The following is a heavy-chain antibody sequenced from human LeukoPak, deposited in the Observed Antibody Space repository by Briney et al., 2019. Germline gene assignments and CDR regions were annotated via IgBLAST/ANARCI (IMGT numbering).Heavy chain of an antibody. CDR1: GFTFSSYW. Sequence: GGSLRLSCAASGFTFSSYWMSWVRQAPGKGLEWVANIKQDGSEKYYVDSVKGRFTISRDNAKNSLYLQMNSPRAEDTAVYYCARERIAVAGLFDYWGQGTLVTVSS. J-gene: IGHJ4*02. CDR2: IKQDGSEK. D-gene: IGHD6-19*01. V-gene: IGHV3-7*01. CDR3: ARERIAVAGLFDY.